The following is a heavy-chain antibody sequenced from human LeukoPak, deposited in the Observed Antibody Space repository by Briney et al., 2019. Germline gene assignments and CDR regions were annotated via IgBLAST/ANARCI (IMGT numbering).Heavy chain of an antibody. CDR1: GFTFSSYG. J-gene: IGHJ4*02. CDR2: LFTGGGRT. Sequence: PGRSLRLSCAASGFTFSSYGMHWVRQAPGKGLEWVSVLFTGGGRTLYADSVKGRFTISGDTSRTTLYLKMNGLRAEDTAVYYCAKECDYSPGHKFDLWGQGTLVTVSS. D-gene: IGHD3-10*01. V-gene: IGHV3-NL1*01. CDR3: AKECDYSPGHKFDL.